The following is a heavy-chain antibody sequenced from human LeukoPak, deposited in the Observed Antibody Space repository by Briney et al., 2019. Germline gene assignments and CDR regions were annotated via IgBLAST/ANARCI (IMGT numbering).Heavy chain of an antibody. J-gene: IGHJ4*02. Sequence: GGSLRLSCAASGFTFDDYAMHWVRQAPGKGLEWVSGISWNSGSIGYADSVKGRFTISRDNAKNSLYLQMNSLRAEDTALYYCAKGKGYYYDSSGSSFDYWGQGTLVTVSS. V-gene: IGHV3-9*01. D-gene: IGHD3-22*01. CDR1: GFTFDDYA. CDR2: ISWNSGSI. CDR3: AKGKGYYYDSSGSSFDY.